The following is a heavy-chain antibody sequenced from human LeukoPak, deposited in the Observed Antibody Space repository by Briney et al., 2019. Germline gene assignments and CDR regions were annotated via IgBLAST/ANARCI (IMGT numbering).Heavy chain of an antibody. CDR3: ARAGSGRGRGGPNWFDP. J-gene: IGHJ5*02. Sequence: ASVKVSCKASGYTFTTYAMHWVRQAPGQRLEWMGWINAGNGNTKYSQKFQGRVTITRDTSASTAYTELSSLRSEDTAVYYCARAGSGRGRGGPNWFDPWGQGTLVTVSS. CDR2: INAGNGNT. D-gene: IGHD3-10*01. CDR1: GYTFTTYA. V-gene: IGHV1-3*01.